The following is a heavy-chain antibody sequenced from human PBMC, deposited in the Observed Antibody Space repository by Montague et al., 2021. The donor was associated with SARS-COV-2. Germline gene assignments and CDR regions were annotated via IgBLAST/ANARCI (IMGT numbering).Heavy chain of an antibody. Sequence: SETLSLTCTVSGGSISSYYWSWIRQPPGKGLEWIGYIYYSGSTNYNPSLKSRVTISVDTSKNQYSLKLSSVTAADTAVYYCARDRRFLEWPGLYYYYGMGVWGQGTTVTVSS. J-gene: IGHJ6*02. CDR2: IYYSGST. V-gene: IGHV4-59*01. D-gene: IGHD3-3*01. CDR3: ARDRRFLEWPGLYYYYGMGV. CDR1: GGSISSYY.